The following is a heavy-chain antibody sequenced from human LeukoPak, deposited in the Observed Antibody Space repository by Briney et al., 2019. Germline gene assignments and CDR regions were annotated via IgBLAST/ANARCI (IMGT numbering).Heavy chain of an antibody. CDR3: ARARGYYYDSSAGAADY. Sequence: ASVKVSCKASGYTFTSYGISWVRQAPGQGLEWMGWISAYNGNTNYAQKLQGRVTTTTDTSTSTAYMELRSLRSDDTAVYYCARARGYYYDSSAGAADYWGQGTLVTVSS. J-gene: IGHJ4*02. CDR1: GYTFTSYG. V-gene: IGHV1-18*01. CDR2: ISAYNGNT. D-gene: IGHD3-22*01.